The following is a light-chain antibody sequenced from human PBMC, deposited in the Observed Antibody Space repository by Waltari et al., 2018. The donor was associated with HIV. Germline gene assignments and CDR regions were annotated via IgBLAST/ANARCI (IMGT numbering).Light chain of an antibody. V-gene: IGKV1-NL1*01. CDR2: AAS. J-gene: IGKJ1*01. CDR1: QVVRNS. CDR3: QQYYETPRT. Sequence: EIQLTQSPSSLSASIGDRVTITCRASQVVRNSLAWYQQKPGKAPKLLVYAASTVHSGVPSRFSGSDSGTDYTLTISSLQPEDFSTYYCQQYYETPRTFGQGTKVEIK.